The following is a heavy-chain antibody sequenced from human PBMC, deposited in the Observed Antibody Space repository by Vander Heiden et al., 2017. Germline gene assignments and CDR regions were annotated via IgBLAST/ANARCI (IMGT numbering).Heavy chain of an antibody. CDR3: ARGSYDRGGDAFDI. V-gene: IGHV4-39*01. D-gene: IGHD3-22*01. CDR2: IYYSGST. Sequence: QLELQESGPGLVKPSETLSCTCTVSGGSICSCNYYRGRIRQPPGKGLEWIGTIYYSGSTYYNPSVKSRVIISVDTSKNQFSLKLSSVTAADTAVYYCARGSYDRGGDAFDIWGQGTMVTVSS. CDR1: GGSICSCNYY. J-gene: IGHJ3*02.